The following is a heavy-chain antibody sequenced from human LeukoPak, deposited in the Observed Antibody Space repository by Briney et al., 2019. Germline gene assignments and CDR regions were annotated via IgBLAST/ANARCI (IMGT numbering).Heavy chain of an antibody. V-gene: IGHV4-61*02. CDR3: ERDRRWDYYFDY. CDR1: GGSISSGTFY. D-gene: IGHD1-26*01. J-gene: IGHJ4*02. Sequence: SETLCLTCTVSGGSISSGTFYWSWIRQPAGKGLEWIGRIYSSGSTNYNPSLKSRVTISVDTSKNQFSLKLSSVTAADTAVYYCERDRRWDYYFDYWGQGTLVTVSS. CDR2: IYSSGST.